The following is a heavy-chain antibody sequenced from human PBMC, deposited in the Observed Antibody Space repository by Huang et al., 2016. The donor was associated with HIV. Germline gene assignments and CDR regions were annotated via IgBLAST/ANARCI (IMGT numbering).Heavy chain of an antibody. Sequence: EVRLEESGGDLVKPGGSLRLSCHASGFSFKGYCLNWVRHAPGKGWEWVSAISKSGKYIHYRDSVKGRFTISRDNAKDSLYLQMSALRGDDTGIYFCARESLDCSRGQCHSGGLDLWGHGTLVTVSS. J-gene: IGHJ5*02. CDR2: ISKSGKYI. CDR3: ARESLDCSRGQCHSGGLDL. D-gene: IGHD4-4*01. CDR1: GFSFKGYC. V-gene: IGHV3-21*02.